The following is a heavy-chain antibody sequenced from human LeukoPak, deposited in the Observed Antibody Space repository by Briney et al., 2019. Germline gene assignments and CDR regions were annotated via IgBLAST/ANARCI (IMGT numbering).Heavy chain of an antibody. J-gene: IGHJ3*02. CDR3: VRGGYCGSTICYSLNAFDI. CDR1: GFTFSSYE. D-gene: IGHD2-2*01. CDR2: IRTAGSTI. Sequence: PGGSLRLSCAASGFTFSSYEMNWVRQAPGKGLEWVSYIRTAGSTIYYADSVKGRFTISRDDANNSLYLQMSSLRAEDTAVYYCVRGGYCGSTICYSLNAFDIWGQGTTVTVSS. V-gene: IGHV3-48*03.